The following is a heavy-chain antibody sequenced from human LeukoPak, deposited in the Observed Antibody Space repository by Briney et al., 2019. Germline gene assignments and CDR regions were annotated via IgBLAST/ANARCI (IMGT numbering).Heavy chain of an antibody. CDR2: INPNSGGT. J-gene: IGHJ5*02. V-gene: IGHV1-18*01. D-gene: IGHD4-17*01. Sequence: ASVKVSCKASGGTFSSYAISWVRQAPGQGLEWMGWINPNSGGTNYAQKLQGRVTMTTDASTSTAYMELRSLRSDDTAVYYCARDLGDDLTTVTTGNWFDPWGQGTQVTVSS. CDR1: GGTFSSYA. CDR3: ARDLGDDLTTVTTGNWFDP.